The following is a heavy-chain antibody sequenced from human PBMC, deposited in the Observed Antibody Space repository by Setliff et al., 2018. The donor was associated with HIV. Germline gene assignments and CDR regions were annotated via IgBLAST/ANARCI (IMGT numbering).Heavy chain of an antibody. CDR3: AARNSGNPTRHFDY. D-gene: IGHD3-10*01. Sequence: KTSETLSLTCALSGYSISNGYYWGWIRQPSGKGLEWIGSIYHSGSTFYNPSLRSRVTISVDTSQDQFSLRLTSVTAADTAVYYSAARNSGNPTRHFDYWGQGTLVTVSS. CDR1: GYSISNGYY. J-gene: IGHJ4*02. V-gene: IGHV4-38-2*01. CDR2: IYHSGST.